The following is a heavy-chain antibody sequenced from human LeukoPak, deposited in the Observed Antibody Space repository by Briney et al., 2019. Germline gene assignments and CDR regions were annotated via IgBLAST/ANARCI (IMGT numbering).Heavy chain of an antibody. CDR2: INPNSGGT. D-gene: IGHD6-19*01. CDR1: GFTFTGYY. Sequence: ASVKVSCKASGFTFTGYYMHWVRQAPGQGLEWMGWINPNSGGTNYAQKFQGRVTMTRDTSISTAYMELSRLRSDDTAVYYCARDMYSSGWYGVNWFDPWGQGTLVTVSS. J-gene: IGHJ5*02. V-gene: IGHV1-2*02. CDR3: ARDMYSSGWYGVNWFDP.